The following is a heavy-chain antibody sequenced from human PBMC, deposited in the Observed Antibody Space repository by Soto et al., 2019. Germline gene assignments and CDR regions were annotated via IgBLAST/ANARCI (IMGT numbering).Heavy chain of an antibody. CDR2: MNPNSGNT. D-gene: IGHD6-19*01. CDR1: GYTFTSYD. Sequence: QVQLVQSGAEVKKPGASVKVSCKASGYTFTSYDINWVRQATGQGLEWMGWMNPNSGNTGYAQKFQGRVTMTRNTSISTAYMELSSLRSEDTAVYYWARSVEWLASFDYWGQGTLVTVSS. J-gene: IGHJ4*02. CDR3: ARSVEWLASFDY. V-gene: IGHV1-8*01.